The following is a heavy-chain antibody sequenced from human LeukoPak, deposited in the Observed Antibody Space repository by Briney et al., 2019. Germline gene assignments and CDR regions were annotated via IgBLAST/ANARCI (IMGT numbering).Heavy chain of an antibody. CDR2: ISYDGSNK. Sequence: GGSLRLSCAASGFTFSSYAMHWVRQAPGKGLEWVAVISYDGSNKYYADSVKGRFTISRDNSKNTLYLQMNSLRAEDTAVYYCARRSWSFDHWGQGTLVTVSS. V-gene: IGHV3-30-3*01. J-gene: IGHJ4*02. CDR3: ARRSWSFDH. CDR1: GFTFSSYA. D-gene: IGHD6-13*01.